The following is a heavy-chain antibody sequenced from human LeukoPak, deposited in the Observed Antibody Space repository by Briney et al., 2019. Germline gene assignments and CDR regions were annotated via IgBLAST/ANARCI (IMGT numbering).Heavy chain of an antibody. D-gene: IGHD3-10*01. CDR2: IYSGGTT. J-gene: IGHJ4*02. CDR1: GFIVSHNY. Sequence: PGGSLRLSCAASGFIVSHNYMTWVRQPPGKGLEWVSAIYSGGTTYYADSVKGRFTISRDDSKNTVFLQMNSLRAEDTALYYCARGGEDSPLWYGSKQYHFDCWGQGALVTVSS. V-gene: IGHV3-53*01. CDR3: ARGGEDSPLWYGSKQYHFDC.